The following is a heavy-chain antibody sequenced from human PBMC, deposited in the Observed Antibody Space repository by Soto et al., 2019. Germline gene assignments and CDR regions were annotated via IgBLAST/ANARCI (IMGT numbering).Heavy chain of an antibody. CDR2: INPKSGGT. CDR1: GDSFTDYH. CDR3: ARGDSTDCSNGVCSFFYNHDMDV. V-gene: IGHV1-2*04. D-gene: IGHD2-8*01. J-gene: IGHJ6*02. Sequence: ASVKVSCKASGDSFTDYHIHWVRQAPGQGLEWLGRINPKSGGTSTAQKFQGWVTMTTDTSISTASMELTRLTSDDTAIYYCARGDSTDCSNGVCSFFYNHDMDVWGQGTTVTVSS.